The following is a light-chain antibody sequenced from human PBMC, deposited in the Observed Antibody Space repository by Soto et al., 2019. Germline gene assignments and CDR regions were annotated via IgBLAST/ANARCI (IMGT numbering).Light chain of an antibody. V-gene: IGKV3-20*01. CDR1: QSVDSNY. J-gene: IGKJ4*01. CDR2: GAS. Sequence: EIVLTPSPGTLSLSPGEGATLSCRASQSVDSNYLAWYQKKPGQAPRLLIYGASSRATGIPDRFSGSGSGTDFTLAISRLEPEDFAVYYCQQYGSSRNTFGGGTKVEIK. CDR3: QQYGSSRNT.